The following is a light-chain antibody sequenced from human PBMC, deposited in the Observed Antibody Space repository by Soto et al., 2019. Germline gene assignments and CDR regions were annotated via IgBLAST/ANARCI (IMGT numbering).Light chain of an antibody. CDR3: SSYTSSSTYV. V-gene: IGLV2-14*01. J-gene: IGLJ1*01. CDR2: EVS. CDR1: SSDVGGYNY. Sequence: SVLTQPASVSGSPGQSITISCTGTSSDVGGYNYVSWYQQHPGKAPKLMIYEVSNRPSGVSNRFSGSKSGNTASLTISGLQAEDEADYYCSSYTSSSTYVFGTGTKVTVL.